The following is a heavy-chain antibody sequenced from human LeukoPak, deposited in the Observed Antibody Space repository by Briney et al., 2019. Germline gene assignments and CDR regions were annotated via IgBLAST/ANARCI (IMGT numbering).Heavy chain of an antibody. CDR2: MNPNRGNT. CDR3: AIIDYGDSRGWYFDL. D-gene: IGHD4-17*01. V-gene: IGHV1-8*01. J-gene: IGHJ2*01. CDR1: LYTLTSYD. Sequence: APVKVSSKAALYTLTSYDINWGRQATGHGLEWMGWMNPNRGNTGYAQKFQGRVTMTRNTSISTAYMELSSLRSEDTAGYYCAIIDYGDSRGWYFDLWGRGTLVTVS.